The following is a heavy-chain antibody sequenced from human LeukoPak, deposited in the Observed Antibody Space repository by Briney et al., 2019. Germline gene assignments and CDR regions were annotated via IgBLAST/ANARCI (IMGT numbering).Heavy chain of an antibody. J-gene: IGHJ4*02. CDR2: FDPEDGET. CDR1: GYTLTELS. V-gene: IGHV1-24*01. CDR3: ARANFWSGYYDY. Sequence: ASVKVSCKVSGYTLTELSMHWVRQAPGKGLEWMGGFDPEDGETIYAQKFQGRVTMTEDTSTDTAYMELSSLRSEDTAVYYCARANFWSGYYDYWGQGTLVTVSS. D-gene: IGHD3-3*01.